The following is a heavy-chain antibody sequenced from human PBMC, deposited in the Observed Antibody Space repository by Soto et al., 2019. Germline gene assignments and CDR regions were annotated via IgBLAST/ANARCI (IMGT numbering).Heavy chain of an antibody. V-gene: IGHV1-46*01. Sequence: GASVKVSCKASGYTFTIYYMHWVRQAPGQGLEWMGIINPSGGSTSYAQKFQGRVTMTRDTSTSTVYMELSSLRSEDTAVYYCARQWITMVRAGERDACGYWGQGTLVTVSS. CDR3: ARQWITMVRAGERDACGY. D-gene: IGHD3-10*01. J-gene: IGHJ4*02. CDR2: INPSGGST. CDR1: GYTFTIYY.